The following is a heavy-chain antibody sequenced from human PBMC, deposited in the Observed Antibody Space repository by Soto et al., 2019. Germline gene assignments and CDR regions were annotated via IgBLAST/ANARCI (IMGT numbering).Heavy chain of an antibody. CDR1: GGSISDNW. J-gene: IGHJ4*02. D-gene: IGHD6-19*01. Sequence: QVQLQESGPGLVKPSGTLSLTCAVSGGSISDNWWSWVRQPPGKGLEWIGEIYHTGTTHYNPSLWSRVTISIDKSKNQFSLKLSSVTAADTAVYYCARHIAVPRTRGLDFWGQGTLVTVSS. CDR3: ARHIAVPRTRGLDF. V-gene: IGHV4-4*02. CDR2: IYHTGTT.